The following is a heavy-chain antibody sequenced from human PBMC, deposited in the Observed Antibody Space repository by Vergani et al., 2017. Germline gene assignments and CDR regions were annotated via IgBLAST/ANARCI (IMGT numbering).Heavy chain of an antibody. CDR1: GYSFTNYW. Sequence: EVQLVQSGAEVKKPGESLKIPCQISGYSFTNYWIGWVRQMPGKGLEWMGIIHPADSDTRYSPSVQGQVTISVDKSISTAYLQRSSLRASDSAMYYCARLYGRDSSGSKYFDYWGQGTLVTVSS. D-gene: IGHD3-22*01. J-gene: IGHJ4*02. CDR2: IHPADSDT. CDR3: ARLYGRDSSGSKYFDY. V-gene: IGHV5-51*01.